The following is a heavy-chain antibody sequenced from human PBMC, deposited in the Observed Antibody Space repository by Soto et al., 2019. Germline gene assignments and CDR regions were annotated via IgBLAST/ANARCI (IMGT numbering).Heavy chain of an antibody. CDR3: ARGPLRYFDWLPDT. V-gene: IGHV4-34*01. D-gene: IGHD3-9*01. J-gene: IGHJ4*02. Sequence: PSETLSLTCAVYGGSFSGYYWSWIRQPPGKGLEWIGEINHSGSTNYNPSLKSRVTISVDTSKNQFSLKLSSVTAADTAVYYCARGPLRYFDWLPDTWGQGTLVPVSS. CDR2: INHSGST. CDR1: GGSFSGYY.